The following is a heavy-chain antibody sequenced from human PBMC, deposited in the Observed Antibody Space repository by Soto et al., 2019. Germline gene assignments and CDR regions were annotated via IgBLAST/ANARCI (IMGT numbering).Heavy chain of an antibody. CDR1: GFTFSSYA. V-gene: IGHV3-23*01. CDR3: AKDRRPLLNSVVVVTAYEYFQH. J-gene: IGHJ1*01. D-gene: IGHD2-21*02. Sequence: GGSLRLSCAASGFTFSSYAMSWVRQAPGKGLEWVSAISGSGGSTYYADSVKGRFTISRDNSKNTLYLQMNSLRAEDTAVYYCAKDRRPLLNSVVVVTAYEYFQHWGQGTLVTVSS. CDR2: ISGSGGST.